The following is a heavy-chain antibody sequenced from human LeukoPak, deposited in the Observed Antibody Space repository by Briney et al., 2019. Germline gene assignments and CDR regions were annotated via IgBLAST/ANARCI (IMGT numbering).Heavy chain of an antibody. V-gene: IGHV1-18*01. Sequence: ASVKVSCKASGYTFTSYGISWVRQAPGQGLEWMGWISAYNGNTNYAQKLQGRVTMTTDTSTSTAYMELRSLRSDDTAVYYCARDRGIVVVTATRHFDYWGQGTLVTVSS. D-gene: IGHD2-21*02. CDR2: ISAYNGNT. CDR3: ARDRGIVVVTATRHFDY. J-gene: IGHJ4*02. CDR1: GYTFTSYG.